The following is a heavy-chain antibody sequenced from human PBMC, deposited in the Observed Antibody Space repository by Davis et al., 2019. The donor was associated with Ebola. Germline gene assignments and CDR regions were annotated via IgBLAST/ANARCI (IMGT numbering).Heavy chain of an antibody. Sequence: PSETLSLTCAISGDSVSSNSAAWNWIRQSPSRGLEWLGRTYYRSKWYYDYTVSVKSRITINPDTSKNQFSLQLNSVTPEDTAVYYCARGFEYGSSFVDFGNWGQGTLVTVSS. J-gene: IGHJ4*02. V-gene: IGHV6-1*01. CDR3: ARGFEYGSSFVDFGN. CDR2: TYYRSKWYY. D-gene: IGHD6-6*01. CDR1: GDSVSSNSAA.